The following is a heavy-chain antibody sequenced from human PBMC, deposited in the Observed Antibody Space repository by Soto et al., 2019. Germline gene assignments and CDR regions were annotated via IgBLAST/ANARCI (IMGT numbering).Heavy chain of an antibody. V-gene: IGHV3-21*04. CDR3: AKEGMYYDILTGYYPGNFDY. CDR1: GFASNNYG. D-gene: IGHD3-9*01. CDR2: ISKSDYT. J-gene: IGHJ4*02. Sequence: WGSLRLSCTVSGFASNNYGINCVRQAPWKGLEWVSSISKSDYTYYSDSVKGQFAISRDNAKSSVSLQMNTLRVEDTAVYYCAKEGMYYDILTGYYPGNFDYWGQGTLVTVSS.